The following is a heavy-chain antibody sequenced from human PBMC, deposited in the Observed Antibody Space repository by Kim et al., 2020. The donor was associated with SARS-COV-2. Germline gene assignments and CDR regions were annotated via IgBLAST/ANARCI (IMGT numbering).Heavy chain of an antibody. CDR2: IRSKAYGGTT. D-gene: IGHD3-10*01. CDR1: GFTFGDYA. J-gene: IGHJ4*02. CDR3: TRGGYYGSGVKDY. V-gene: IGHV3-49*04. Sequence: GGSLRLSCTASGFTFGDYAMSWVRQAPGKGLEWVGFIRSKAYGGTTEYAASVKGRFTISRDDSKSIAYLQMNSLKTEDTAVYYCTRGGYYGSGVKDYWGQGTLVTVSS.